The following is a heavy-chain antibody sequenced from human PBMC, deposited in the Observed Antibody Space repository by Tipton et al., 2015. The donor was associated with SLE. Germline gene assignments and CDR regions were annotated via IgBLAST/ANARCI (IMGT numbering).Heavy chain of an antibody. Sequence: SLRLSCAASGFTFSIYAMHWVRQAPGKGLEWVAVISYDGSNKYYADSVKGRITISRDNSKNTLYLQMNSLRADGTAVYYYATQLGMDAFHIWGQGTLVTVSS. V-gene: IGHV3-30*04. CDR3: ATQLGMDAFHI. D-gene: IGHD7-27*01. CDR1: GFTFSIYA. J-gene: IGHJ3*02. CDR2: ISYDGSNK.